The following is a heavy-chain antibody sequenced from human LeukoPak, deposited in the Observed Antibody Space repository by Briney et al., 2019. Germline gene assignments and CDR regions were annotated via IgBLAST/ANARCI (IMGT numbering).Heavy chain of an antibody. V-gene: IGHV3-30*04. CDR3: ARAGSGRGGNWFDP. J-gene: IGHJ5*02. Sequence: GGSLRLSCAASGFTFSSYAMHWVRQAPGKGLEWVAVISYDGSNKYYADSVKGRFTISRDNSKNTLYLQMNSLRAEDTAVYYCARAGSGRGGNWFDPWGQGTLVTVSS. D-gene: IGHD6-19*01. CDR2: ISYDGSNK. CDR1: GFTFSSYA.